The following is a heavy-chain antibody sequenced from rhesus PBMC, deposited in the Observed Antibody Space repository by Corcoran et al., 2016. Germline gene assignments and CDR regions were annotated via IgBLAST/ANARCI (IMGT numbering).Heavy chain of an antibody. V-gene: IGHV5-2*01. D-gene: IGHD3-28*01. J-gene: IGHJ4*01. Sequence: EVQLVQSGAEVKRPGESLTISCKTSGYSFTSSWISWVRQMPGKGLEWMGAIDPSDSDTRYSPSFQGQVTISADKSISTAYLQWSSLKASDSATYYCATYGSGYYRSWGQGVLVTVSS. CDR3: ATYGSGYYRS. CDR1: GYSFTSSW. CDR2: IDPSDSDT.